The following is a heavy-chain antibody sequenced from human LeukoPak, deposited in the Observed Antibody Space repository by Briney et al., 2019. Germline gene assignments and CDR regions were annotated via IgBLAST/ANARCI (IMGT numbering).Heavy chain of an antibody. CDR3: ARDRSAGGTPYYDSSGYSYFDY. D-gene: IGHD3-22*01. CDR1: GGSISSSSFY. CDR2: IYYSGST. J-gene: IGHJ4*02. Sequence: SETLSLTCTVSGGSISSSSFYWGWIRQPPGKGRELLGCIYYSGSTYFHPSLRSRVTISVDTSKHQFSLKLSSVTAADTAVYYCARDRSAGGTPYYDSSGYSYFDYWGQGTLVTVSS. V-gene: IGHV4-39*07.